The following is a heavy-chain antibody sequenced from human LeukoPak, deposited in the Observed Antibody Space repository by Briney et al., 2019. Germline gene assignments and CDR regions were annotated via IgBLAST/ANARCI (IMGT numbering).Heavy chain of an antibody. D-gene: IGHD6-19*01. CDR2: ISSSGSTK. Sequence: GGSLRLSCAASGFTFSDYYMTWIRQAPGKGLEWVSYISSSGSTKYYTDSVKGRFTISRDNAKNSLYLQMNSLRDEDTAVYYCARGDPYSSNYYMDVWAKGTTVTVSS. CDR1: GFTFSDYY. V-gene: IGHV3-11*01. J-gene: IGHJ6*03. CDR3: ARGDPYSSNYYMDV.